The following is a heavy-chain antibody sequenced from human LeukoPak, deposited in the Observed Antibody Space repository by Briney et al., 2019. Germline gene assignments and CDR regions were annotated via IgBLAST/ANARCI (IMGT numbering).Heavy chain of an antibody. Sequence: SETLSLTCTVSGDSISSYYWSWIRQPPGKGLEWIGYIYTSGTTNSNPSLKSRVSISADTSKNQFSLKLSSVTAADTAVYYCARSPPAPKEFHKWGQGILVTVSS. J-gene: IGHJ4*02. CDR2: IYTSGTT. CDR1: GDSISSYY. V-gene: IGHV4-4*09. CDR3: ARSPPAPKEFHK. D-gene: IGHD2-2*01.